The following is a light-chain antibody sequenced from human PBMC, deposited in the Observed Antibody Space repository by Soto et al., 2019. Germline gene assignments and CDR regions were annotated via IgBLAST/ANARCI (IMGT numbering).Light chain of an antibody. CDR3: QTWGTGIRV. CDR2: LNSDGSH. J-gene: IGLJ2*01. Sequence: QPVLTQSPSASASLGASVKLTCTLSRGHSSYAIAWHQQQPGKGPRYLMNLNSDGSHSKGDGIPDRFSGSSSGAERYLTISSLQSEDEADYYCQTWGTGIRVFGGGTKVTVL. V-gene: IGLV4-69*01. CDR1: RGHSSYA.